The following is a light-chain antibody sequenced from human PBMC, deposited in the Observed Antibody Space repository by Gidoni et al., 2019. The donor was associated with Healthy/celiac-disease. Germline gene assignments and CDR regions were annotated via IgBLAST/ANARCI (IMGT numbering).Light chain of an antibody. Sequence: DIVMTHSPLSLHVTPGEPASISCRSSQSLLHSNGYNYLDWYLQKPGQSPQLLIYLGSNRASGVPDRFSGSGSGTDFTLKISRVEAEDVGVYYCMQALQTPLFTFGPGTKVDIK. CDR1: QSLLHSNGYNY. CDR2: LGS. CDR3: MQALQTPLFT. V-gene: IGKV2-28*01. J-gene: IGKJ3*01.